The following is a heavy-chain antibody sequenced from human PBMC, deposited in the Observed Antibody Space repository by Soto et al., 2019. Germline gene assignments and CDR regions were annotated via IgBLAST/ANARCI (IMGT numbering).Heavy chain of an antibody. CDR3: ATIGYSSSSSYYYYYGMDV. CDR1: GGTFSSYA. J-gene: IGHJ6*02. V-gene: IGHV1-69*12. Sequence: QVQLVQSGAEVKKPGSSVKVSCKASGGTFSSYAISWVRQAPGQGLEWMGGIIPIFGTANYAQKFQGRVTSTADESTITASMELSSLRSEDTVVYYCATIGYSSSSSYYYYYGMDVWCQGTTVTVSS. CDR2: IIPIFGTA. D-gene: IGHD6-6*01.